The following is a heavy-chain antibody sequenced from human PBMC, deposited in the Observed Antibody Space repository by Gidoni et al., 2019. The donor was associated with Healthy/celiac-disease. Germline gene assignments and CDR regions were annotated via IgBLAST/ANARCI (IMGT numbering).Heavy chain of an antibody. D-gene: IGHD1-20*01. CDR2: INHSGST. Sequence: QVQLQQWCAGLLKPSETLSLICAVYGGSFSRYYWSWIRQPPGKGLEWIGEINHSGSTNYNPSLKSRVTISVDTSKNQFSLKLSSVTAADTAVYYCARGLLTGTTYCLDYWGQGTLVTVSS. CDR3: ARGLLTGTTYCLDY. CDR1: GGSFSRYY. J-gene: IGHJ4*02. V-gene: IGHV4-34*01.